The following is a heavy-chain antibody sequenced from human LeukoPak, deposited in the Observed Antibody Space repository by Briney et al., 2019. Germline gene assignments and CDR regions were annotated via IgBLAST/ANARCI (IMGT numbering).Heavy chain of an antibody. V-gene: IGHV4-31*03. Sequence: SETLSLTCTVSGGSISSGGYYWSWIRQHPGKGLEWIGYIYYSGSTYYNPSLKSRVTISVDTSKNQFSLKLSSVTAADTAVYYCARAWGIAARLDYWGQGTLVTVSS. CDR3: ARAWGIAARLDY. CDR2: IYYSGST. J-gene: IGHJ4*02. CDR1: GGSISSGGYY. D-gene: IGHD6-6*01.